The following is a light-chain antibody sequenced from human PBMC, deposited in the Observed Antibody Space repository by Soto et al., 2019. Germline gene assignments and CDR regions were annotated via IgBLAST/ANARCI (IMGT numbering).Light chain of an antibody. CDR1: SIDVGDYNS. J-gene: IGLJ1*01. V-gene: IGLV2-11*01. Sequence: QSALTQPRSVSGSPGQSVTVSCIGTSIDVGDYNSVSWYQQHPGKAPKLMIYDVSKRPSGVPDRFSGSKSGNTASLTISGLQAEDEADYYCCSYVGGYSYVFGIGTKVTVL. CDR2: DVS. CDR3: CSYVGGYSYV.